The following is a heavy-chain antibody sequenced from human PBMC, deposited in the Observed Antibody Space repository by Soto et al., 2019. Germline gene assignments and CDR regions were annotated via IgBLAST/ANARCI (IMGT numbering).Heavy chain of an antibody. V-gene: IGHV4-30-4*02. CDR1: GASISSGDYY. J-gene: IGHJ5*02. CDR3: GRMGFAERTASA. Sequence: SETPSLTCSVSGASISSGDYYWSWIRQAPGKGLEWIGHIYYSGSTHYKAALRSRVTISVDTSKTRFSLNLTSVTAATTVLYFFGRMGFAERTASAWGQGTWLTVSS. D-gene: IGHD3-10*01. CDR2: IYYSGST.